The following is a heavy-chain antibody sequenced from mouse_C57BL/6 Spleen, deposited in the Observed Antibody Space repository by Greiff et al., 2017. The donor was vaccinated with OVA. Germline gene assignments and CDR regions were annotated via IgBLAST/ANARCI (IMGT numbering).Heavy chain of an antibody. D-gene: IGHD1-1*01. Sequence: VKLQQPGAELVMPGASVKLSCKASGYTFTSYWMHWVKQRPGQGLEWIGEIDPSDSYTNYNQKFKGKSTLTVDKSSSTAYMQLSSLTSEDSAVYYCAKFITTVVGYFDVWGTGTTVTVSS. V-gene: IGHV1-69*01. CDR2: IDPSDSYT. J-gene: IGHJ1*03. CDR3: AKFITTVVGYFDV. CDR1: GYTFTSYW.